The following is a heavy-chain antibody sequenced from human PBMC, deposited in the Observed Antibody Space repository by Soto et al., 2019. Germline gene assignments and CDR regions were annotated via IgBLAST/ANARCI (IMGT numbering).Heavy chain of an antibody. D-gene: IGHD3-22*01. CDR1: GYTFTSYY. CDR2: INPSGGST. Sequence: ASVKVSCKASGYTFTSYYMHWVRQAPGQGLEWMGIINPSGGSTSYAQKFQGRVTMTRDTSTSTVYMELSSLRSEDTAVYYCARDPGKSGYDYYYGMDVWGQGTTVTVSS. CDR3: ARDPGKSGYDYYYGMDV. V-gene: IGHV1-46*01. J-gene: IGHJ6*02.